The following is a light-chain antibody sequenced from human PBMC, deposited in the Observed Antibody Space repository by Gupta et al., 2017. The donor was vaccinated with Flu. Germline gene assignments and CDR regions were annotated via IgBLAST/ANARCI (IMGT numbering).Light chain of an antibody. CDR3: ISYTRISTYV. CDR2: EVN. V-gene: IGLV2-14*01. Sequence: QVALTPPASVSWSPGQTIPLSCTGTSSDVGGYNHVSWYQHHPGTAPKVMIYEVNNRPSGSSNRFSGSQSGNTASLISSGLQAEDEADYDCISYTRISTYVFGTGTKVTVL. CDR1: SSDVGGYNH. J-gene: IGLJ1*01.